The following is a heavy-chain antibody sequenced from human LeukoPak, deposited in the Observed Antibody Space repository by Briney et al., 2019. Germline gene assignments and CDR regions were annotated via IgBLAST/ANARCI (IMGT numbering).Heavy chain of an antibody. CDR3: AKRVHTSSWYAAFDY. CDR1: GFTFSSYV. V-gene: IGHV3-23*01. D-gene: IGHD6-13*01. CDR2: ISGSGGST. J-gene: IGHJ4*02. Sequence: GGSLRLSCAVSGFTFSSYVMNWVRQAPGKGLEWVSDISGSGGSTYYADSVKGRFSISRDNSKNTLYLQMNSLRAEDTAVCYCAKRVHTSSWYAAFDYWGQGTLVTVSS.